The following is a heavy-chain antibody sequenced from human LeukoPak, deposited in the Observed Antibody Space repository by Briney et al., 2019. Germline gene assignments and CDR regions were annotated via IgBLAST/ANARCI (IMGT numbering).Heavy chain of an antibody. CDR1: GGSISSFY. CDR2: IYYSGST. V-gene: IGHV4-59*08. D-gene: IGHD3-22*01. CDR3: VSLYYSHSSGPRFD. J-gene: IGHJ4*02. Sequence: SGTLSLTCTVSGGSISSFYWSWIRQPPGKGLEWMGYIYYSGSTNYNPSLKRRVTISLDTTKTNFSLKLTSVTAADTAMYYCVSLYYSHSSGPRFDWGQGTLVTVSS.